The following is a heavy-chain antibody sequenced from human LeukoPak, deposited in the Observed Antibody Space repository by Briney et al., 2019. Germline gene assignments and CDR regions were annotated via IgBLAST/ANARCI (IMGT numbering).Heavy chain of an antibody. CDR3: AREDYDFWSGYYPADFHARSNAFDI. J-gene: IGHJ3*02. CDR1: GGSISSYY. CDR2: IYTSGST. V-gene: IGHV4-4*07. Sequence: SETLSFTCTVSGGSISSYYWSWIRQPAGNGLEWIGRIYTSGSTNYNPSLKSRVTMSVDTSKNQFSLKLSSVTAADTAVYYCAREDYDFWSGYYPADFHARSNAFDIWGQGTMVTVSS. D-gene: IGHD3-3*01.